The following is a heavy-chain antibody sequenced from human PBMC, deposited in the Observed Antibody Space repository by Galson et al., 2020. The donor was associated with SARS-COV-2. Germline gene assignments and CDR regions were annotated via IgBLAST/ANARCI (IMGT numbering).Heavy chain of an antibody. V-gene: IGHV3-64*01. Sequence: GESLKISCAASGFTFSSYAMHWVRQAPGKGLEYVSAISSNGGSTYYANSVKGRFTISRDNSKNTLYLQMGSLRAEDMAVYYCARDPQPPAPPYYYDSSGYSGYYYYGMDVWGQGTTVTVSS. CDR3: ARDPQPPAPPYYYDSSGYSGYYYYGMDV. CDR1: GFTFSSYA. CDR2: ISSNGGST. J-gene: IGHJ6*02. D-gene: IGHD3-22*01.